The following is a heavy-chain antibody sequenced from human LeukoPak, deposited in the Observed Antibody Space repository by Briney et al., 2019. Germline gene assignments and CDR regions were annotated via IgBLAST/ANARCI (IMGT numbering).Heavy chain of an antibody. V-gene: IGHV3-23*01. D-gene: IGHD3-22*01. CDR3: AKDLYYYDSSGSNAYFDY. CDR1: GITFSNYG. J-gene: IGHJ4*02. Sequence: HSGGSLRLSCAASGITFSNYGMSWVRQAPGKGLEWVSAISGSGGSTYYADSVKGRFTISRDNSKNTLYLQMNSLRAEDTAVYYCAKDLYYYDSSGSNAYFDYWGQGTLVTVSS. CDR2: ISGSGGST.